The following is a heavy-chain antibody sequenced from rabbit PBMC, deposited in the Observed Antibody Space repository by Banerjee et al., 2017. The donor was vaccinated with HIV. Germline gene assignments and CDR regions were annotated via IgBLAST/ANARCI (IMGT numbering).Heavy chain of an antibody. Sequence: QEQLVESGGGLVQPGGSLKLSCKASGFSFSSSHWMCWVRQAPGKGLEWIACINTSSGNTVYASWAKGRFTISKTSSTTVTLQMTSLTAADTATYFCARDLAGAIGWNFNLWGPGTLVTVS. D-gene: IGHD4-1*01. CDR1: GFSFSSSHW. CDR3: ARDLAGAIGWNFNL. V-gene: IGHV1S45*01. CDR2: INTSSGNT. J-gene: IGHJ4*01.